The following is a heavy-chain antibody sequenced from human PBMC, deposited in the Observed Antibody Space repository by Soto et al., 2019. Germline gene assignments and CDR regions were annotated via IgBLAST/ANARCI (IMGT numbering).Heavy chain of an antibody. D-gene: IGHD3-3*01. CDR2: IKQDGSEK. J-gene: IGHJ6*02. V-gene: IGHV3-7*01. CDR3: ARDRYSYYDFWSGSLPYYYYGMDV. CDR1: GFTFSSYW. Sequence: EVQLVESGGGLVQPGGSLRLSCAASGFTFSSYWMCWVRQAPGKGLEWVANIKQDGSEKYYVDSVKGRFTISRDNAKKSLYLQMNSLRAEDTAVYYCARDRYSYYDFWSGSLPYYYYGMDVWGQGTTVTVTS.